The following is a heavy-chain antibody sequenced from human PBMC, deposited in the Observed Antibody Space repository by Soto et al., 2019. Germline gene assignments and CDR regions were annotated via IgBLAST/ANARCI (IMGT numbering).Heavy chain of an antibody. CDR2: ISYDGSNK. V-gene: IGHV3-30-3*01. J-gene: IGHJ4*02. D-gene: IGHD6-19*01. Sequence: QVQLVESGGGVVQPGRSLRLSCAASGFTFSSYAMHWVRQAPGKGLEWVAVISYDGSNKYYADSVKGRFTISRDNSKNRRFLQVTSLSAEETAVYYCARGAGLVRGGLDYWGQGTLVTVSS. CDR1: GFTFSSYA. CDR3: ARGAGLVRGGLDY.